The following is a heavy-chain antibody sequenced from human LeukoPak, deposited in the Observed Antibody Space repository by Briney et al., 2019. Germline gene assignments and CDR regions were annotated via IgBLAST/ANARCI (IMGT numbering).Heavy chain of an antibody. CDR3: VVPSLGGWLVPFEY. J-gene: IGHJ4*02. D-gene: IGHD6-19*01. Sequence: LETPSLTPTLSGGSARGSSYYCGCIRQPPGNGLEWIGCMLYVGNTYQNPSLKSRVTISAVTSKNQFSQRQNSVTAADTAVYYCVVPSLGGWLVPFEYGGEGILATVSS. V-gene: IGHV4-39*05. CDR2: MLYVGNT. CDR1: GGSARGSSYY.